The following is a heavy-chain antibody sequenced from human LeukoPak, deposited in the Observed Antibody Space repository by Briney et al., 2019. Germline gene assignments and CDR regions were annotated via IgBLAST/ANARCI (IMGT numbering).Heavy chain of an antibody. CDR2: INSDGSWT. CDR1: GFSLSYHY. CDR3: VSFYETY. J-gene: IGHJ4*02. Sequence: GGSLRLSCAASGFSLSYHYMSWVRQVPGKGLVWVSHINSDGSWTSYADSVKGRFTISKDNAKNTVYLQMNSLRAEDTAVYYCVSFYETYWGRGTLVTVSS. V-gene: IGHV3-74*01. D-gene: IGHD2/OR15-2a*01.